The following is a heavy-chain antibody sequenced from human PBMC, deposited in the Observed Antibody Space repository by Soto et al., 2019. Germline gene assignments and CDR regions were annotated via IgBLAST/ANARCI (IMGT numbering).Heavy chain of an antibody. J-gene: IGHJ6*02. V-gene: IGHV3-23*01. CDR1: GFTFSSYA. CDR3: AKVYDFWSGIPYYYYGMDV. Sequence: PGGSLRLSCAASGFTFSSYAMSWVRQAPGKGLEWASAISGSGGSTYYADSVKGRFTISRDNSKNTLYLQMNSLRAEDTAVYYCAKVYDFWSGIPYYYYGMDVWGQGTTVTVAS. D-gene: IGHD3-3*01. CDR2: ISGSGGST.